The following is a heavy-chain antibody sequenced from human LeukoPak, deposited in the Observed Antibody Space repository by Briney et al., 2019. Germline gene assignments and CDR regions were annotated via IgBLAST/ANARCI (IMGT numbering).Heavy chain of an antibody. CDR3: ARDLTSSTLRFDAFDI. Sequence: ATVKVSCKASGYTFTSYGISWVRQAPGQGLEWMGWISSYYGNTNYAQKLQGRVTMTTDTSTSTAYMELRSLRSDDTAVYYCARDLTSSTLRFDAFDIWGQGTMVTVS. D-gene: IGHD3-16*01. CDR1: GYTFTSYG. CDR2: ISSYYGNT. J-gene: IGHJ3*02. V-gene: IGHV1-18*01.